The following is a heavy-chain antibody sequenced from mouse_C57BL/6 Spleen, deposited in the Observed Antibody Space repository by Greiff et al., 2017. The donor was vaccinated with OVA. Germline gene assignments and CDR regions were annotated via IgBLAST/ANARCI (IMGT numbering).Heavy chain of an antibody. D-gene: IGHD2-3*01. CDR2: IDPSDSYT. J-gene: IGHJ3*01. V-gene: IGHV1-69*01. CDR1: GYTFTSYW. Sequence: VQLQQPGAELVMPGASVKLSCKASGYTFTSYWMHWVKQRPGQGLEWIGEIDPSDSYTNYNQKFKGKSTLTVDKSSSTAYMQLSSLTSEDSAVYYCARIDGYYGAWFAYWGQGTLVTVSA. CDR3: ARIDGYYGAWFAY.